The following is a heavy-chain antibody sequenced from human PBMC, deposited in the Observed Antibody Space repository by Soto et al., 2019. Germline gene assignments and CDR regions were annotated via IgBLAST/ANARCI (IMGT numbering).Heavy chain of an antibody. CDR2: IYYSGST. CDR1: GGSISSSSYY. D-gene: IGHD3-16*02. V-gene: IGHV4-39*01. J-gene: IGHJ4*02. CDR3: ATPRYDYIWGSYR. Sequence: QLQLQESGPGLVKPSETLSLTCTVSGGSISSSSYYWGWIRQPPGKGLEWIGSIYYSGSTYYNPSLKSRVTISVDTSKNQFSLKLSSVTAADTAVYYCATPRYDYIWGSYRWGQGTLVTVSS.